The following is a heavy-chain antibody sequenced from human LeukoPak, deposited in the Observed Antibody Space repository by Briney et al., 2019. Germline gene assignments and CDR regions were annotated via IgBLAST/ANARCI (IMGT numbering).Heavy chain of an antibody. D-gene: IGHD3-10*01. V-gene: IGHV3-11*06. J-gene: IGHJ4*02. CDR2: ISSSSSDA. CDR3: ASSASYPLDY. CDR1: GFTFSDYY. Sequence: PGGSLRLSCAASGFTFSDYYLTWIRQAPGKGLEWVSYISSSSSDANYADSVRGRFTISRDNDNKSLYLQMNSLRAEDTAVYYCASSASYPLDYWGQGTLVTVSS.